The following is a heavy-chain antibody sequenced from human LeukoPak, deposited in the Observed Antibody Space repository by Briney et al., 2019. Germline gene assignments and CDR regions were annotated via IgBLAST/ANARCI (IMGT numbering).Heavy chain of an antibody. J-gene: IGHJ4*02. CDR1: GFTFGDYA. CDR3: TRVTTIFGVVIIAGSVFDY. CDR2: IRSKAYGGTT. V-gene: IGHV3-49*04. Sequence: GGSPRLSCTASGFTFGDYAMSWVRQAPGKGLEWVGFIRSKAYGGTTEYAASVKGRFTISRDDSKSIAYLQMNSLKTEDTAVYYCTRVTTIFGVVIIAGSVFDYWGQGTLVTVSS. D-gene: IGHD3-3*01.